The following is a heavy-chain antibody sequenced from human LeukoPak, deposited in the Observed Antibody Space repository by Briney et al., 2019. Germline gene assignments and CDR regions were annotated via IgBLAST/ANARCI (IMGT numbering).Heavy chain of an antibody. D-gene: IGHD7-27*01. CDR3: ARDEDGDQEFDY. CDR1: GFTFSSYG. V-gene: IGHV3-48*03. J-gene: IGHJ4*02. Sequence: PGGSLRLSCGASGFTFSSYGMTWVRQAPGKGLEWVSHISSRGDVISYEDSVKGRFITSRDDAESSLYLQMNSLRVEDTAVYYCARDEDGDQEFDYWGQGTLVTVSS. CDR2: ISSRGDVI.